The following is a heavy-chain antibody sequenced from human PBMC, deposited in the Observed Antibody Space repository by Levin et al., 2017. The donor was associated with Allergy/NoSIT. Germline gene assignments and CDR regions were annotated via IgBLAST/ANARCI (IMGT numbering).Heavy chain of an antibody. CDR1: GGTFSSYA. CDR2: IIPIFGTA. D-gene: IGHD1-14*01. J-gene: IGHJ5*02. V-gene: IGHV1-69*01. Sequence: KISCKASGGTFSSYAISWVRQAPGQGLEWMGGIIPIFGTANYAQKFQGRVTITADESTSTAYMELSSLRSEDTAVYYCARDFLGGATTPFDPWGQGTLVTVSS. CDR3: ARDFLGGATTPFDP.